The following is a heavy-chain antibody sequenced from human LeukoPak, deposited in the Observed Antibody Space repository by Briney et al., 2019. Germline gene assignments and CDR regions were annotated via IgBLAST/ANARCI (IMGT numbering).Heavy chain of an antibody. V-gene: IGHV3-30*02. Sequence: GGSLRLSCAASGFTFSSYGMHWVRAAPGKGLWSVTFIRYSGSNKYFASSMKRLFTISRDNYKNTLLLQMNSLGAEDSAVYYCASQCGGGCSGDHWGQGTLVTVSS. CDR2: IRYSGSNK. D-gene: IGHD2-21*02. CDR1: GFTFSSYG. J-gene: IGHJ4*02. CDR3: ASQCGGGCSGDH.